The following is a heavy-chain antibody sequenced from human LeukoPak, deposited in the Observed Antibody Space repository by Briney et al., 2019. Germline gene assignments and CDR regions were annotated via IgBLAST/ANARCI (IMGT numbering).Heavy chain of an antibody. Sequence: ASVKVSCKVSGYTLTELSMHWVRQAPRKGLEWMGGFDPEDGETIYAQKFQGRVTMTEDTSTDTAYMELSSLRSEDTAVYYCARAHYYDSSGYQRNWFDPWGQGTLVTVSS. CDR1: GYTLTELS. CDR3: ARAHYYDSSGYQRNWFDP. D-gene: IGHD3-22*01. J-gene: IGHJ5*02. V-gene: IGHV1-24*01. CDR2: FDPEDGET.